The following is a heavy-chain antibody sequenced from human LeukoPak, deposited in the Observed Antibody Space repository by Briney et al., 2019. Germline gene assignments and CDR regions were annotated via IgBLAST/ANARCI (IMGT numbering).Heavy chain of an antibody. D-gene: IGHD6-6*01. CDR2: IYYSGST. CDR1: GGSISSYY. V-gene: IGHV4-59*01. J-gene: IGHJ4*02. Sequence: SETLSLTCTVSGGSISSYYWSWIRQPPGKGLEWIGYIYYSGSTNYNPSLKSRVTISVDTSKNQFSLKLSSVTAADTAVYYCARDIAARPFYYFDYWGQGTLVTVSS. CDR3: ARDIAARPFYYFDY.